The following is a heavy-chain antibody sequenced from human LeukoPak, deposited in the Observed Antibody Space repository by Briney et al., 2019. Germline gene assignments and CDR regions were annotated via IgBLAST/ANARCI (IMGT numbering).Heavy chain of an antibody. J-gene: IGHJ4*02. Sequence: PSETLSLTCTVSGGSISSYYWSWIRQPPGKGLEWIGYIYYSGSTNYNPSLKSRVTISVDTSKNQFSLKLSSVTAADTAVYYCARTEGPAAGYFDYWGQRTLVTVSS. D-gene: IGHD6-13*01. CDR1: GGSISSYY. CDR2: IYYSGST. CDR3: ARTEGPAAGYFDY. V-gene: IGHV4-59*01.